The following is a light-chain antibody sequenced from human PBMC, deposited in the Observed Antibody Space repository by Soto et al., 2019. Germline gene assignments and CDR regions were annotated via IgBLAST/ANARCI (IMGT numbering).Light chain of an antibody. CDR2: GAS. V-gene: IGKV3-20*01. CDR1: HSVNNNF. CDR3: QQYDSSFPYT. Sequence: IVLTQSPSTLSVSPGDRATLSCEASHSVNNNFLACYQHKPGQAPRLLIYGASSRATGLPDRFSGSGSGTDFTITISRLQPEDVAVYYFQQYDSSFPYTFGGGTKVEIK. J-gene: IGKJ4*01.